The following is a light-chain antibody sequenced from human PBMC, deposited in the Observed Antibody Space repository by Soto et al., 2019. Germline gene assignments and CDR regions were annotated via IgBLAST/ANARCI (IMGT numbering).Light chain of an antibody. Sequence: QSALTQPSSVCGSPGQSITISCTGTISDVGGYKFVSWYQQHPGKVPKLLIYEVTNRPSGVSNRFSGSKSGKTASLTISGLQAEDEADYYCSSYAGSSPLYVFGTGTKVTVL. J-gene: IGLJ1*01. V-gene: IGLV2-14*01. CDR3: SSYAGSSPLYV. CDR1: ISDVGGYKF. CDR2: EVT.